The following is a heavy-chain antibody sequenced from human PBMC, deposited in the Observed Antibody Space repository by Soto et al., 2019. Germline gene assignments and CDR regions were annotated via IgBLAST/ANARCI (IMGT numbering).Heavy chain of an antibody. J-gene: IGHJ4*02. CDR2: ISADGRET. CDR3: ARTPRLLDS. V-gene: IGHV3-7*01. CDR1: VFTFSVFW. Sequence: PGGALRLSCAASVFTFSVFWMNWVRQAPGKGLEWVAYISADGRETNHVDSVKGRFTISRDNAKNSLCLQMNSLRAEDTAVYYCARTPRLLDSWGQGTLVTVSS. D-gene: IGHD6-6*01.